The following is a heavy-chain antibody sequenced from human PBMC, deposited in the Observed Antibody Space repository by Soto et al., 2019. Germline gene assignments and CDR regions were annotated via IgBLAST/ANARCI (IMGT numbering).Heavy chain of an antibody. V-gene: IGHV3-23*01. CDR2: MSGSTGTT. Sequence: EAQLLESGGGLVQPGGSLRLSCAASGFSFSNYGLNWVRQAPGKGLEWVSGMSGSTGTTDYADSVKGRFTISRDNLKNTLYVQMNSLRGEDTAVYYCAIGTFGRGWESGGQKSLVAVSS. CDR3: AIGTFGRGWES. J-gene: IGHJ4*02. CDR1: GFSFSNYG. D-gene: IGHD3-16*01.